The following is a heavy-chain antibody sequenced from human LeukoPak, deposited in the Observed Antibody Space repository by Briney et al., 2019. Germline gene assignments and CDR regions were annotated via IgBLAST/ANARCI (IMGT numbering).Heavy chain of an antibody. CDR3: ARDLISGSLDY. CDR2: INSDGSRT. J-gene: IGHJ4*02. V-gene: IGHV3-74*01. D-gene: IGHD1-26*01. Sequence: PGGSLRLSCAASGFTFSSYWMHWVRQAPGKGLVWVSRINSDGSRTSYADSVKGRFTISRDNAKNTLYLQMNSQRAEDTAVYYCARDLISGSLDYWGQGTLVTVSS. CDR1: GFTFSSYW.